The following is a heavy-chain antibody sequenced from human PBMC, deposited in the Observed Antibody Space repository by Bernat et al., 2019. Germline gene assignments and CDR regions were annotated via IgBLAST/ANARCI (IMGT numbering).Heavy chain of an antibody. CDR1: GGSISSGGYY. Sequence: QVQLQESGPGLVKPSQTLSLTCTVSGGSISSGGYYWSWIRQHPGKGLEWIGYIYYSGSTYYNPSLKSRVTISVDTSKNQFSLKLSSVTAADTAVYYCARSHYDYMWGSYRFGLYFDYWGQGTLVTVSS. CDR3: ARSHYDYMWGSYRFGLYFDY. D-gene: IGHD3-16*02. J-gene: IGHJ4*02. V-gene: IGHV4-31*03. CDR2: IYYSGST.